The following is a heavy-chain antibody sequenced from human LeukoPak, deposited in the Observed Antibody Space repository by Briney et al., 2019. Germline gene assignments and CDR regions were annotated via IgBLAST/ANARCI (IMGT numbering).Heavy chain of an antibody. CDR2: ISTSGRTM. V-gene: IGHV3-48*03. Sequence: GGSLRLSCAASGFTVSSNYMNWVRQAPGKGLEWVSYISTSGRTMYYADSVKGRFTISRDNAKNSLYLQMNSLRAADTAIYYCASASVDTAMVTVDYWGQGTLVTVSS. CDR3: ASASVDTAMVTVDY. CDR1: GFTVSSNY. D-gene: IGHD5-18*01. J-gene: IGHJ4*02.